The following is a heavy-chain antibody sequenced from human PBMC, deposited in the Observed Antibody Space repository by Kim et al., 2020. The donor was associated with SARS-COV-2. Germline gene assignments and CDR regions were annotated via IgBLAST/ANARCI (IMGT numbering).Heavy chain of an antibody. CDR3: ARLNTYYSTPYYFDY. CDR2: IYPGDSDT. J-gene: IGHJ4*02. V-gene: IGHV5-51*01. Sequence: GESLKISCKGSGYSFTSYWIGWVRQMPGKGLEWMGIIYPGDSDTRYSPSFQGQVTISADKSISTAYLQWSSLKVSDTAMYYCARLNTYYSTPYYFDYWGQVTLVTVSS. CDR1: GYSFTSYW. D-gene: IGHD3-10*01.